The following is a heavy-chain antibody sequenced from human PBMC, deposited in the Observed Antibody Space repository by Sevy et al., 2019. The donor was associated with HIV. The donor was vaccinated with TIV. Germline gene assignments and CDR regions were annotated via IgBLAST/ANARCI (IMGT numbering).Heavy chain of an antibody. CDR3: ARGYSSRNDAFDV. J-gene: IGHJ3*01. CDR2: FPYEGTNK. CDR1: GFTFSSYA. V-gene: IGHV3-30*04. Sequence: GGSLRLSCAASGFTFSSYAVHWVRQAPGKGLEWVALFPYEGTNKYYAASVKGRFTISRDNSKNTLFLQMNSLRPEDTAVYYCARGYSSRNDAFDVWGQGTMVTVSS. D-gene: IGHD6-13*01.